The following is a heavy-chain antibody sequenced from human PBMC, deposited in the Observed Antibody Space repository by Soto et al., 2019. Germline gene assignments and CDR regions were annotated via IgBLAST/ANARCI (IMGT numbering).Heavy chain of an antibody. CDR2: INSCATIT. J-gene: IGHJ4*02. Sequence: EVQLVESGGGLVQPGGSLRLSCAASGFTFSRSWMHWVRQAPGKGLLWVARINSCATITNYADSVKGRFTISRDNAKNTLYLQMDSLTAEDTAVYYCARGPTGWFGYDYWGQGTLVTVSS. CDR3: ARGPTGWFGYDY. CDR1: GFTFSRSW. V-gene: IGHV3-74*01. D-gene: IGHD3-10*01.